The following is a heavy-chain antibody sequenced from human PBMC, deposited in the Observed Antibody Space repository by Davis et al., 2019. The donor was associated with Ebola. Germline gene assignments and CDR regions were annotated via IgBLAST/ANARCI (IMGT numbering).Heavy chain of an antibody. D-gene: IGHD3-3*01. CDR3: ARGGSLEWTLYYYYYMDV. J-gene: IGHJ6*03. Sequence: GSLRLSCTVSGDSVSSGSYYWSWIRQPPGKGLEWIGYIYYSGSTNYNPSLKSRVTISVDTSKNQFSLKLSSVTAADTAVYYCARGGSLEWTLYYYYYMDVWGKGTTVTVSS. CDR1: GDSVSSGSYY. CDR2: IYYSGST. V-gene: IGHV4-61*01.